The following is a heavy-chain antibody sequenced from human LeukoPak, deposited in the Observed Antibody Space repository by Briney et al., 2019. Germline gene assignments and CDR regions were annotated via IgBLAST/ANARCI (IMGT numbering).Heavy chain of an antibody. CDR3: AAQAPYYYDSSGLLGYFQH. CDR1: GFTFSSYA. J-gene: IGHJ1*01. D-gene: IGHD3-22*01. CDR2: IRASGSDT. Sequence: PGGSLRLSCAASGFTFSSYALSWVRQAPGKGPEWDSGIRASGSDTWYADSVKGRFTISRDNSKNTLYLQMNSLRAEDTAVYYCAAQAPYYYDSSGLLGYFQHWGQGTLVTVSS. V-gene: IGHV3-23*01.